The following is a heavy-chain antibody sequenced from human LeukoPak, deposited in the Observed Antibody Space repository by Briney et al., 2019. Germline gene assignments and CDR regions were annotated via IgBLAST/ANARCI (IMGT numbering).Heavy chain of an antibody. D-gene: IGHD3-3*01. J-gene: IGHJ6*03. CDR2: MNPNSGNT. V-gene: IGHV1-8*01. CDR1: GYTFTSYD. Sequence: GASVKVSCKASGYTFTSYDINWVRQAPGQGLEWMGWMNPNSGNTGYAQKFQGRVTMTRNTSISTAYMELSSLRSEDTAVYYCARAGYDFWSGYYKDYYYYYYMDVWGKGTTVTVSS. CDR3: ARAGYDFWSGYYKDYYYYYYMDV.